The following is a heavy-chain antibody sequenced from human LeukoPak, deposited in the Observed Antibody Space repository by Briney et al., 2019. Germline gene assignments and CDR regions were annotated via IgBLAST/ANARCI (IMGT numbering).Heavy chain of an antibody. CDR1: GLTFSSHW. CDR3: AKVGSGSYYPN. J-gene: IGHJ4*02. CDR2: ITNDGSST. V-gene: IGHV3-74*01. D-gene: IGHD1-26*01. Sequence: PGGSLRLSCAASGLTFSSHWMHWVRQAPGKGLVWVSRITNDGSSTTYADSVKGRFTISRDNSKNTLFLQMNSLRADDTAVYFCAKVGSGSYYPNWGQGTLVTVSS.